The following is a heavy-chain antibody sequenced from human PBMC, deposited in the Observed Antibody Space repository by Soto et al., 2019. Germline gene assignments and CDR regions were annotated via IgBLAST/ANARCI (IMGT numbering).Heavy chain of an antibody. V-gene: IGHV1-18*01. Sequence: ASVKVSCKASGYTFTSYGISWVRQAPGQGLEWMGWNSAYNGNTNYAQKLQGRVTMTTDTSTSTAYMELRSLRSDDTAVYYCARKLELRRNYYYYMDVWGKGTTVTVSS. CDR3: ARKLELRRNYYYYMDV. D-gene: IGHD1-7*01. CDR1: GYTFTSYG. CDR2: NSAYNGNT. J-gene: IGHJ6*03.